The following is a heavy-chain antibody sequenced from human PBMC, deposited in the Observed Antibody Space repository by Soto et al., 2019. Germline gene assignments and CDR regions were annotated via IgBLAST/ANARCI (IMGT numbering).Heavy chain of an antibody. CDR3: ARDQRYYCATTSCYVFDS. D-gene: IGHD2-2*01. Sequence: GGSLRLSCAASGFTFTTYAMSWVRQAPGKGLEWVSAVTGSGDSTYYEDSVKGRFTISRDNFKNTLYLEMNSLRAEDTAVYYCARDQRYYCATTSCYVFDSWGQGALVTVSS. CDR2: VTGSGDST. V-gene: IGHV3-23*01. CDR1: GFTFTTYA. J-gene: IGHJ4*02.